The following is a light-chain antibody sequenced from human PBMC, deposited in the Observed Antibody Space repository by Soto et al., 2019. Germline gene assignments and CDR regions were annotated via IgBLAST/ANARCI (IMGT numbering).Light chain of an antibody. V-gene: IGKV1-27*01. CDR2: AAS. Sequence: DIQMTQSPTSLSASVGDRVTITCRASQAIRNFVAWYQPKPGKAPKLLIYAASTFQSGVPSRFSGSGSGTDFTLAINSLQPEDVATYSCQKYSSVPVFGPGSKVEIK. J-gene: IGKJ3*01. CDR3: QKYSSVPV. CDR1: QAIRNF.